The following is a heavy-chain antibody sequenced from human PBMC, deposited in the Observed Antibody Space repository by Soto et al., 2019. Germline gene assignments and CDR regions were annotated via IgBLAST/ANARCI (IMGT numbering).Heavy chain of an antibody. CDR1: GGSISSYY. V-gene: IGHV4-59*01. Sequence: QVQLQESRAGLVKPSETLSLTCTVSGGSISSYYWSWIRQPPGKGLEWIGYIYYSGSTNYNPSLKSRVTISVDTSKNQFSLKLSSVTAADTAVYYCAGHSSGWFNAFDTWGQGTMVTVSS. J-gene: IGHJ3*02. CDR2: IYYSGST. CDR3: AGHSSGWFNAFDT. D-gene: IGHD6-19*01.